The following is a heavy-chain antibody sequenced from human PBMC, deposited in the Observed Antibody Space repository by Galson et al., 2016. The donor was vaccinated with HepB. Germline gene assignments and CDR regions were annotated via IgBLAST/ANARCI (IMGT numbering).Heavy chain of an antibody. Sequence: SLRLSCAVSAFNFKDYIMSWVRQTPGKGLEWVSLISGNGGGTYYIDSVKGRFTISRDNSQNTLYLQMNSLRADDTAVYYCAKGWLDVVFSGGPTIPEVYGMDVWGQGTTVIVSS. D-gene: IGHD5-24*01. CDR1: AFNFKDYI. V-gene: IGHV3-23*01. CDR2: ISGNGGGT. J-gene: IGHJ6*02. CDR3: AKGWLDVVFSGGPTIPEVYGMDV.